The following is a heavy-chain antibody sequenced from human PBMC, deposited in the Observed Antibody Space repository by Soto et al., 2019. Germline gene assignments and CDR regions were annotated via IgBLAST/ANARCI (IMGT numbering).Heavy chain of an antibody. CDR2: IYYSGST. V-gene: IGHV4-31*03. Sequence: SETLSLTCTVSGGSISSGGYYWSWIRQHPGKGLEWIGYIYYSGSTYYNPSLKSRVTISVDTSKNQFSLKLSSVTAADTAVYYCAREGGTVTTWDYYYYYMDVWGKGTTVTVYS. CDR3: AREGGTVTTWDYYYYYMDV. J-gene: IGHJ6*03. CDR1: GGSISSGGYY. D-gene: IGHD4-17*01.